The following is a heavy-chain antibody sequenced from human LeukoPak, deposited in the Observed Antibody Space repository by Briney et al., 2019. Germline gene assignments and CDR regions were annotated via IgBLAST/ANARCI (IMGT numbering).Heavy chain of an antibody. CDR3: AKENTFLWFGEREPFDY. CDR2: INHSGST. V-gene: IGHV4-34*01. CDR1: GGSFSGYY. J-gene: IGHJ4*02. D-gene: IGHD3-10*01. Sequence: SETLSLTCAVYGGSFSGYYWSWIRQPPGKGLEWIGEINHSGSTNYNPSLKSRVTISVDTSKNQFSLKLSSVTAADTAVYYCAKENTFLWFGEREPFDYWGQGTLVTVSS.